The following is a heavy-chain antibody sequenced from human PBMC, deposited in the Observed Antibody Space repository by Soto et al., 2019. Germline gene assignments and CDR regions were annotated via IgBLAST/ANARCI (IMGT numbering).Heavy chain of an antibody. CDR3: APEGLYGSGSYYSFYFDY. CDR1: GFTFSSYA. CDR2: LSGSGGRS. Sequence: EVQLLESGGGWVQPGGSLRLSCAASGFTFSSYAMSWVRQAPGKGLEWVSALSGSGGRSYYAGSVKGRLTISRDNSKNTLYLQMNSLRAEDTAVYYCAPEGLYGSGSYYSFYFDYWGQGTLVTVSS. V-gene: IGHV3-23*01. D-gene: IGHD3-10*01. J-gene: IGHJ4*02.